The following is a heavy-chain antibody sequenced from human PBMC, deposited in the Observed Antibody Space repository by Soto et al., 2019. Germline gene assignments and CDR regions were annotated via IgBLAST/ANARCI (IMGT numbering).Heavy chain of an antibody. CDR3: ARYSGTYPGPIDY. D-gene: IGHD1-26*01. J-gene: IGHJ4*02. V-gene: IGHV3-30*03. CDR2: ISYDGSNK. CDR1: GFTFSHYG. Sequence: QVQLVESGGGVVQPGRSLRLSCAASGFTFSHYGIHWVRQAPGKGLEWLAVISYDGSNKHYADSVKGRFTVSRDNSKNTLYLQMNILRAEDTAVYFYARYSGTYPGPIDYWGQGTLVTVSS.